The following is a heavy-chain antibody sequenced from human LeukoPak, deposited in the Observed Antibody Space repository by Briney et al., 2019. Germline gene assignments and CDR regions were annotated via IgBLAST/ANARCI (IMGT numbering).Heavy chain of an antibody. CDR2: INHSGST. CDR3: ARADGPIYYYYYMDV. CDR1: GGSFSGYY. J-gene: IGHJ6*03. Sequence: SETLSLTCAVYGGSFSGYYWSWIRQPPGKGLEWIGEINHSGSTNYNPSLKSRVTISVDTSKNQFSLKLSSVTAADTAVYYCARADGPIYYYYYMDVWGKGTTVTVSS. D-gene: IGHD5-24*01. V-gene: IGHV4-34*01.